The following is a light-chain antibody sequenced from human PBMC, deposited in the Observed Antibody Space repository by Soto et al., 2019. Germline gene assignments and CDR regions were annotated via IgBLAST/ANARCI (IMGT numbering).Light chain of an antibody. J-gene: IGLJ2*01. CDR1: SSNIGAGYD. CDR3: QSYDSTLNGWI. V-gene: IGLV1-40*01. Sequence: QSVLTQPPSVSGAPGQRVTLSCTGSSSNIGAGYDVHWYQQLPGTAPKLLICGNSNRPSGVPDRFSGSNSGTSASLAITGLQAEDEADYYCQSYDSTLNGWIFGGGTKLTVL. CDR2: GNS.